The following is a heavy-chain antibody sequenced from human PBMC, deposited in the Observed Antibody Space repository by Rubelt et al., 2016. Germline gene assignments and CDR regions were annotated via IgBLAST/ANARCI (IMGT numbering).Heavy chain of an antibody. V-gene: IGHV1-69*06. CDR3: ARGGYGDIDY. D-gene: IGHD4-17*01. J-gene: IGHJ4*02. CDR1: GYTFTSYA. Sequence: QVQLVQSGAEVKKPGASVKVSCKASGYTFTSYAMHWVRQAPGQRLEWMGGIIPIFGTANYAKKVQGRVTMTTDTSTSTAYMELRSLRSDDTAVYYCARGGYGDIDYWGQGTLVTVSS. CDR2: IIPIFGTA.